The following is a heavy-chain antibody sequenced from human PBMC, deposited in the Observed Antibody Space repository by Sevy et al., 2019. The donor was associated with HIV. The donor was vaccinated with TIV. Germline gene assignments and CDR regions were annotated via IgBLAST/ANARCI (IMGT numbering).Heavy chain of an antibody. CDR2: INSDGSST. CDR1: GFTFSSYW. CDR3: ARDLRTVVTEGTRAY. Sequence: GGSLRLSCAASGFTFSSYWMHWVRQAPGKGLVWVSRINSDGSSTSYADSVKGRFTISRDNTKNTLYLQMNSLRAEDTAGYYCARDLRTVVTEGTRAYWGQGTLVNVSS. V-gene: IGHV3-74*01. J-gene: IGHJ4*02. D-gene: IGHD2-15*01.